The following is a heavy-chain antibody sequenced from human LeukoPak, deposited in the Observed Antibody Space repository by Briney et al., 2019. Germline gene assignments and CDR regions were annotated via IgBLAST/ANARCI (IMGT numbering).Heavy chain of an antibody. CDR2: ISGSGGST. CDR3: AKDSQPLLSSGWNYFDY. Sequence: GGSLRLSCAASGFTFSSYGMSWVRQAPGKGLEWVSAISGSGGSTYYADSVKGRFTISRDNSKNTLYLQMNSLRAEDTAVYYCAKDSQPLLSSGWNYFDYWGQGTLVTVSS. J-gene: IGHJ4*02. CDR1: GFTFSSYG. D-gene: IGHD6-19*01. V-gene: IGHV3-23*01.